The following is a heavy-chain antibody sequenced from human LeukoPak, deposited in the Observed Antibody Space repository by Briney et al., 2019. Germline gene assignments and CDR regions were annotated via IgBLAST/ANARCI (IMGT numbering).Heavy chain of an antibody. CDR3: ARAGSSSLPY. D-gene: IGHD6-13*01. CDR2: IYHSGST. V-gene: IGHV4-38-2*02. Sequence: PSETLSLTCTVSGYSISSGYYWGWIRQPPGKGLEWIGSIYHSGSTYYNPSLKSRVTISVDTSKNQISLKLSSVTAADTAVYYCARAGSSSLPYWGQGTLVTVSS. CDR1: GYSISSGYY. J-gene: IGHJ4*02.